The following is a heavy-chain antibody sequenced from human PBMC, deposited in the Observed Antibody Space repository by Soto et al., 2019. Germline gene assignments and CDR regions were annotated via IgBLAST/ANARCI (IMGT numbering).Heavy chain of an antibody. D-gene: IGHD2-2*01. CDR2: IIPISGTA. Sequence: QVQLVQSGAEVKKPGSSVKVSCKASGGTFSSYAISWVRQAPGQGLEWRGGIIPISGTANYARKFQGRVTIPAAESTSTAYMELSSLRSEDTAVYYCARSQGSSTSLEIYYYYYYGMDVWGQGTTVTVSS. CDR3: ARSQGSSTSLEIYYYYYYGMDV. V-gene: IGHV1-69*01. J-gene: IGHJ6*02. CDR1: GGTFSSYA.